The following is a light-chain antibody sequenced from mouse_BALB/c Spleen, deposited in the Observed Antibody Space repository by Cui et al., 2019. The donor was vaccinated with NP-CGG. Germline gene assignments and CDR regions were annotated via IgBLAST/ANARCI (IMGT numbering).Light chain of an antibody. CDR2: GTN. J-gene: IGLJ1*01. Sequence: QAVATPESALTISPGETVTLTCRSNTGAVTTSNYANWVQEKPDHLFTGLIGGTNNRVPGVPARFSGSLIGDKAALTITGAQTEDEAIYFCALWYSNHWVFGGGTKLTVL. V-gene: IGLV1*01. CDR3: ALWYSNHWV. CDR1: TGAVTTSNY.